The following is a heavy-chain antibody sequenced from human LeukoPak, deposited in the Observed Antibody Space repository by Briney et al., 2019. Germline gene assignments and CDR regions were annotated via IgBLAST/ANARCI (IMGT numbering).Heavy chain of an antibody. CDR2: IIPIFGTA. V-gene: IGHV1-69*13. D-gene: IGHD2-2*01. CDR3: ARAYCSSTSCFHYWYFDL. Sequence: ASVKVSCKASGGTFSSYAISWVRQAPGQGLEWMGGIIPIFGTANYAQKFQGRVTITADESTSTAYMELSSLRSEDTAVYYCARAYCSSTSCFHYWYFDLWGRGTLVTVSS. CDR1: GGTFSSYA. J-gene: IGHJ2*01.